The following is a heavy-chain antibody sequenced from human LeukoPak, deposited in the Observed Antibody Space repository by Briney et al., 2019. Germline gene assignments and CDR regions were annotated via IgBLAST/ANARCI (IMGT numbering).Heavy chain of an antibody. CDR2: IYYSGST. Sequence: SETLSLTCTVSGGSISSYYWSWIRQPPGKGLEWIGYIYYSGSTNYNPSLKSRVTISVDTSKNQFSLKLSSVTAADTAVYYRARERSMVRGISWFDPWGQGTLVTVSS. CDR1: GGSISSYY. D-gene: IGHD3-10*01. J-gene: IGHJ5*02. CDR3: ARERSMVRGISWFDP. V-gene: IGHV4-59*01.